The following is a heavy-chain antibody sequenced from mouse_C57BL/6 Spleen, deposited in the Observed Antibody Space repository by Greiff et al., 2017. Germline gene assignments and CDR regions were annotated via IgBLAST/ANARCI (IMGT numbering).Heavy chain of an antibody. D-gene: IGHD2-3*01. CDR2: IYPRDGST. J-gene: IGHJ4*01. V-gene: IGHV1-85*01. CDR1: GYTFTSYD. CDR3: ARRWLLQSYYAMDY. Sequence: VMLVESGPELVKPGASVKLSCKASGYTFTSYDINWVKQRPGQGLEWIGWIYPRDGSTKYNEKFKGKATLTVDTSSSTAYMELHSLTSEDSAVYFCARRWLLQSYYAMDYWGQGTSVTVSS.